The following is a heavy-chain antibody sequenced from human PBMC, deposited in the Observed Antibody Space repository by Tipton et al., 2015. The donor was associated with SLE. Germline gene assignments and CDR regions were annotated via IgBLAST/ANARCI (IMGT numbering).Heavy chain of an antibody. CDR3: ASTYYDFWSGSINGVFDY. D-gene: IGHD3-3*01. Sequence: TLSLTCTVSGGSISSGSYYWSWIRQPPGKELEWIGYIYYSGSTNYNPSLKSRVTISVDTSKNQFSLKLNSVTAADTAVYYCASTYYDFWSGSINGVFDYWGQGTLVTVSS. CDR2: IYYSGST. CDR1: GGSISSGSYY. J-gene: IGHJ4*02. V-gene: IGHV4-61*01.